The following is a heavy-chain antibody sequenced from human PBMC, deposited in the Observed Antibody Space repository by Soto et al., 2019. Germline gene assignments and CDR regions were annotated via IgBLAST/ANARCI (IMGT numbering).Heavy chain of an antibody. V-gene: IGHV4-4*02. Sequence: PSETLSLTCGVSDGFMNQYAWWFSWVRQPPGKVLEWIGEIHHTGSSNYNPPFKSRVIMSVDTSKTQFSLNLNSVTAADTAIYYCAAGTDYRWVFWGQGTTVTVSS. J-gene: IGHJ6*02. CDR1: DGFMNQYAW. CDR2: IHHTGSS. D-gene: IGHD4-4*01. CDR3: AAGTDYRWVF.